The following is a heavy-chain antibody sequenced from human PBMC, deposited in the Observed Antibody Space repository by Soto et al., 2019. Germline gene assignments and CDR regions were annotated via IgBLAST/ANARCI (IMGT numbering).Heavy chain of an antibody. J-gene: IGHJ5*02. Sequence: PGGSLRLSCAASGFTFSSYAMSWVRQAPGKGLEWVSAISGSGGSTYYADSVKGRFTISRDNSKNTLYLQMNSLRAEDTAVYYCATGGYDSGWFDPWGQGTLVTVSS. CDR1: GFTFSSYA. CDR2: ISGSGGST. D-gene: IGHD5-12*01. V-gene: IGHV3-23*01. CDR3: ATGGYDSGWFDP.